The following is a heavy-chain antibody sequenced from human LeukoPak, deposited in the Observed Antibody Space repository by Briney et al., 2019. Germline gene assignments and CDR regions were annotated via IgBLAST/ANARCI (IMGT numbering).Heavy chain of an antibody. V-gene: IGHV5-51*01. D-gene: IGHD3-10*01. J-gene: IGHJ4*02. CDR1: GYSFTSYW. CDR3: ARLLYEMTTGLGHYRSGSYSDY. CDR2: IYPGDSDT. Sequence: PGESLKISCKGAGYSFTSYWIGWVRQMPGKVLEWMWIIYPGDSDTRYSPSFQGQLTISADKSISTAYLQWSSLQASDTAMYYCARLLYEMTTGLGHYRSGSYSDYWGQETTVTVSS.